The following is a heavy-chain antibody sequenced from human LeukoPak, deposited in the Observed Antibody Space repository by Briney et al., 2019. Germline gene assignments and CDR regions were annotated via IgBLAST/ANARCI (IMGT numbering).Heavy chain of an antibody. CDR2: IYHSGST. CDR3: ASEDWFDP. Sequence: SETLSLTCTVSGYSISSGYYWGWIRQPPGKGLEWIGSIYHSGSTYYNPSLKSRVTISVDTSKNQFSLKLSSVTAADTAVYYCASEDWFDPWGQGTLVTVSS. V-gene: IGHV4-38-2*02. CDR1: GYSISSGYY. J-gene: IGHJ5*02.